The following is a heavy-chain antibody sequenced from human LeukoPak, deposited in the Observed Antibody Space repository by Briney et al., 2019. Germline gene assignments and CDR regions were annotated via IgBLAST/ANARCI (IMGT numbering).Heavy chain of an antibody. D-gene: IGHD2-21*02. V-gene: IGHV1-2*04. CDR1: GYTFTGYY. CDR3: ARYCGGDWGWFDP. Sequence: ASVKVSCKASGYTFTGYYMHWVRQAPRQGLEWMGWINPNSGGTNYAQKFQGWVTTTRDTSISTAYMELSRLRSDDTAVYYCARYCGGDWGWFDPWGQGTLVTVSS. CDR2: INPNSGGT. J-gene: IGHJ5*02.